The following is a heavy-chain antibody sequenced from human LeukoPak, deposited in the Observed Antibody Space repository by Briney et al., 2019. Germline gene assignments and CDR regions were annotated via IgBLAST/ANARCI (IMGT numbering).Heavy chain of an antibody. CDR2: IRYDGSNK. CDR1: GFTFSSYG. CDR3: ATSYSSSWTNDY. D-gene: IGHD6-13*01. V-gene: IGHV3-30*02. J-gene: IGHJ4*02. Sequence: SGGSLRLSCAASGFTFSSYGMHWVRQAPGKGLKWVAFIRYDGSNKYYADSVKGRFTISRDNSKNTLYLQMNSLRAEDTAVYYCATSYSSSWTNDYWGQGTLVTVSS.